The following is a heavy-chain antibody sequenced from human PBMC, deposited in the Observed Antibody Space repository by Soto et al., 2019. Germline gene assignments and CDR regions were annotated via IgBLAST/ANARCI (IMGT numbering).Heavy chain of an antibody. J-gene: IGHJ6*02. Sequence: SETLSLTCTVSGGSISSYYWSWIRQPPGKGLEWIGYIHYSGSTDYNPSLKSRVTISVDTSKNQFSLKMSSVTAADTAVYYCAKATQVLRYFVNWGPGYYGMDVWGQGTTVTVS. CDR3: AKATQVLRYFVNWGPGYYGMDV. CDR1: GGSISSYY. D-gene: IGHD3-9*01. CDR2: IHYSGST. V-gene: IGHV4-59*08.